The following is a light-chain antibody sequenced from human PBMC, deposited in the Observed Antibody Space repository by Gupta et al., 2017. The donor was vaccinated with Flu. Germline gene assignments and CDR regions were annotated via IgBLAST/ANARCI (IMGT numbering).Light chain of an antibody. CDR1: QSVSSSY. CDR2: GVS. CDR3: QQYSSSTT. Sequence: EIVLTQSPGTLSLSPGERATLSCRASQSVSSSYLAWYQQKPGQAPRLLIYGVSSRATGIPDRFSGSGSGTDFTLTISRLEPEDFAVYYCQQYSSSTTFGQGTKVEIK. J-gene: IGKJ1*01. V-gene: IGKV3-20*01.